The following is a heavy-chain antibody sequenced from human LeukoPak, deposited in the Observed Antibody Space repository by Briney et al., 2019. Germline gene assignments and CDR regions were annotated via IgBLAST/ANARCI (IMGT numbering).Heavy chain of an antibody. CDR3: ARDPNSPHYWYFDL. CDR1: GFTFSTYW. V-gene: IGHV3-21*01. J-gene: IGHJ2*01. CDR2: ISSSSSYI. Sequence: GGSLRLSCAVSGFTFSTYWMSWVRQAPGKGLEWVSSISSSSSYIYYADSVKGRFTISRDNAKNSLYLQMNSLRAEDTAVYYCARDPNSPHYWYFDLWGRGTLVTVSS. D-gene: IGHD4-23*01.